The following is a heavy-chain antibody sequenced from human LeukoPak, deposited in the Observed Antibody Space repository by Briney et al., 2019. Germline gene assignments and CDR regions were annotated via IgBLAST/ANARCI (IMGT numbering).Heavy chain of an antibody. V-gene: IGHV3-23*01. J-gene: IGHJ4*02. D-gene: IGHD3-10*01. CDR1: GFTFSSYA. CDR2: ISGSGGST. Sequence: PGGSLRLSCAASGFTFSSYAMSWVRQAPGKGLEWVSAISGSGGSTYYADSVKGRFTISRDSSKNTLYLQMNSLRAEDTAVYYCAKDPSYILLWFGELDYWGQGTLVTVSS. CDR3: AKDPSYILLWFGELDY.